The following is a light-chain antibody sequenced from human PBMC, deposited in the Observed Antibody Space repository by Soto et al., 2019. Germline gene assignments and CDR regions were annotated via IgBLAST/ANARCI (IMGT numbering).Light chain of an antibody. J-gene: IGKJ4*01. V-gene: IGKV3-15*01. Sequence: EIGMTQSPATLFVSPGERATLSCRASQSVTSNLAWYQQKPGQAPRLIVYGASTRATGIPARFSGSGSGTEFTLTISGLQSEDFAVYYGQQYNNRPLSFGGGTKVEIK. CDR3: QQYNNRPLS. CDR2: GAS. CDR1: QSVTSN.